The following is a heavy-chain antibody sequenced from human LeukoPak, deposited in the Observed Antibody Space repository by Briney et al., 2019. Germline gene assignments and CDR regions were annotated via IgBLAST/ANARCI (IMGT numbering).Heavy chain of an antibody. J-gene: IGHJ4*02. CDR3: ASGPWGGYFDY. Sequence: SETLSLTCAVYGGSFSGYYWSWIRQPPGKGLELIGEINHSGSTNYNPSLKSRVTISVDPSKNQFSLKLSSVTAADTAVYYCASGPWGGYFDYWGQGTLVTVSS. CDR1: GGSFSGYY. D-gene: IGHD3-16*01. CDR2: INHSGST. V-gene: IGHV4-34*01.